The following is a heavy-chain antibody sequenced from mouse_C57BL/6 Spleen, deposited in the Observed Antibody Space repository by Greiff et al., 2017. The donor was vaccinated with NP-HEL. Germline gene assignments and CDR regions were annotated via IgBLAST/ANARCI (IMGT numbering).Heavy chain of an antibody. J-gene: IGHJ4*01. V-gene: IGHV1-55*01. CDR1: GYTFTSYW. D-gene: IGHD4-1*01. CDR2: IYPGSGST. CDR3: ARSRTGLAMDY. Sequence: QVQLQQSGAELVKPGASVKMSCKASGYTFTSYWITWVKQRPGQGLEWIGDIYPGSGSTNYNEKFKSKATLTVDTSSSTAYMQLSSLTSEDSAVYYCARSRTGLAMDYWGQGTAVTVSS.